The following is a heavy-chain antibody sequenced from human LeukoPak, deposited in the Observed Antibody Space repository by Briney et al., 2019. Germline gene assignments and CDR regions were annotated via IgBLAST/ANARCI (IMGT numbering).Heavy chain of an antibody. J-gene: IGHJ4*02. CDR3: ARDRYSTIFGG. V-gene: IGHV3-66*02. CDR2: IYSGGDT. CDR1: GFTVSSDY. Sequence: GGSLRLSCAASGFTVSSDYMSWVRQAPGKGLEWVSIIYSGGDTYYADSVKGRFTISRDNSKNTLYLLMNSLRAEDTAVYYCARDRYSTIFGGWGQGTLVTVSS. D-gene: IGHD3-3*01.